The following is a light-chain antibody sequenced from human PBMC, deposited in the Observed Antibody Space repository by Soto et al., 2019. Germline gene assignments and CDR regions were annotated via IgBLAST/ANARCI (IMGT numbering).Light chain of an antibody. J-gene: IGKJ2*01. CDR3: QQYGRSPLLYT. CDR1: QSVTSNF. Sequence: EIVLTQSPGTLSLSPGERATLSCRASQSVTSNFLAWYQQKPGQAPRLLIYGASTRAAGVPDRFSGSGSGTDFPLTITRLEPEDFAVYYCQQYGRSPLLYTFGQGTKL. CDR2: GAS. V-gene: IGKV3-20*01.